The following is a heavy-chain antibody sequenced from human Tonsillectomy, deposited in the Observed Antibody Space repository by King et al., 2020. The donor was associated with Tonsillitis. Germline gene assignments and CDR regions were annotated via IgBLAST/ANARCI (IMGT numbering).Heavy chain of an antibody. Sequence: LQLQESGPGLVKPSGTLSLTCAVSGGSISSSNWGSWVRQPPGKGLEWIWGIYHSGSTNYNPSLKIRVTISVDKSKNQFSLKLSSVTAADTAVYYCARDLLTGDAFDIWGQGTMVTVSS. CDR1: GGSISSSNW. V-gene: IGHV4-4*02. D-gene: IGHD7-27*01. CDR2: IYHSGST. J-gene: IGHJ3*02. CDR3: ARDLLTGDAFDI.